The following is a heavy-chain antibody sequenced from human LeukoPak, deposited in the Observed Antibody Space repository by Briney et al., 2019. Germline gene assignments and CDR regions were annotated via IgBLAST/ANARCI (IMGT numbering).Heavy chain of an antibody. Sequence: GGSLRLSCAASGFTFSSYWMHWVRQAPGKGLVWVSRISSDGSNTNYADSVQGRFTISRDNSKNTLYLQMNSLRAEDTAVYYCARDRFYGGNSGPFDYWGQGTLVTVSS. J-gene: IGHJ4*02. CDR3: ARDRFYGGNSGPFDY. CDR1: GFTFSSYW. V-gene: IGHV3-74*01. CDR2: ISSDGSNT. D-gene: IGHD4-23*01.